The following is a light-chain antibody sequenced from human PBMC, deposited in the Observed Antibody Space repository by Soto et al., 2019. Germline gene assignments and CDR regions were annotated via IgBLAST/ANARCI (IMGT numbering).Light chain of an antibody. CDR2: SAS. CDR3: QQANSFPRT. J-gene: IGKJ1*01. V-gene: IGKV1-12*01. Sequence: DIQMTQSPSAVSASVGDRVTITCRASQGIGSWVAWYQQKPGKAPKLLIYSASSLQSGVPSRFSGSGSGTDFTLTISSLQPEDFATYYCQQANSFPRTFGQGTKVEIK. CDR1: QGIGSW.